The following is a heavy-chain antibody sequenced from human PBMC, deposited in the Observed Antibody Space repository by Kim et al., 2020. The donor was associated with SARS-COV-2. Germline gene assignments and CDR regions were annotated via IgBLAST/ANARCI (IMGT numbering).Heavy chain of an antibody. Sequence: YADSVKGRFTISRDNSKNTRYLQMNSLRAEDTAVYYCARDAMDGDYDGFNWGQGTLVTVSS. CDR3: ARDAMDGDYDGFN. D-gene: IGHD4-17*01. J-gene: IGHJ4*02. V-gene: IGHV3-30*01.